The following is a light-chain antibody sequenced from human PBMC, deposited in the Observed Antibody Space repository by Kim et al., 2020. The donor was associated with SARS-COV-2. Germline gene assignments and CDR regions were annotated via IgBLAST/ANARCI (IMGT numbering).Light chain of an antibody. CDR2: AAS. CDR3: QQSYSTPVS. Sequence: DIQMTQSPSSLSASVGDRVTITCRASQSISSYLNWYQQKPGKAPKLLIYAASSLQSGVPSRFSGSGSGTDFTLTISSLQPEDFATYYCQQSYSTPVSFGQGPKLEI. J-gene: IGKJ2*03. CDR1: QSISSY. V-gene: IGKV1-39*01.